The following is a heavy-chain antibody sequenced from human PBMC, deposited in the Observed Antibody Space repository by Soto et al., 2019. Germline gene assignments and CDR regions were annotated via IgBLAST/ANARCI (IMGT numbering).Heavy chain of an antibody. CDR1: GGTFSSYT. CDR2: IIPILGIA. V-gene: IGHV1-69*08. Sequence: QVQLVQSGAEVKKPGSSVKVSCKASGGTFSSYTISWVRQAPGQGLEWMGRIIPILGIANYAQKSQGRVTITADKSTSTAYMELSSLRSEDTAVYYCARDLVPAGAAFDYWGQGTLVTVSS. CDR3: ARDLVPAGAAFDY. J-gene: IGHJ4*02. D-gene: IGHD6-6*01.